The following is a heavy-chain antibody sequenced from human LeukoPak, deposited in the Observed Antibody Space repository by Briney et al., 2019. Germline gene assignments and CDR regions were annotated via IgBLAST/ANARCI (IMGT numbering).Heavy chain of an antibody. J-gene: IGHJ4*02. CDR2: IYYSGST. V-gene: IGHV4-39*01. CDR3: ARLARGYSGYDYVIPTTFDY. D-gene: IGHD5-12*01. Sequence: SETLSLTCTVPGGSISSSSYYWGWIRQPPGKGLEWIGSIYYSGSTYYNPSLKSRVTISVDTSKNQFSLKLSSVTAADTAVYYCARLARGYSGYDYVIPTTFDYWGQGTLVTVSS. CDR1: GGSISSSSYY.